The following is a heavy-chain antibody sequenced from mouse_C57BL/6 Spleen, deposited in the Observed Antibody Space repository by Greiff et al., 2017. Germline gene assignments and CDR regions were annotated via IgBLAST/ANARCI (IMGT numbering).Heavy chain of an antibody. V-gene: IGHV1-53*01. J-gene: IGHJ3*01. CDR2: INPSNGGT. CDR3: ARGRYSNYFAY. D-gene: IGHD2-5*01. Sequence: VKLMESGTELVKPGASVKLSCKASGYTFTSYWMHWVKQRPGQGLEWIGNINPSNGGTNYNEKFKSKATLTVDKSSSTAYMQLSSLTSQDSAVYYCARGRYSNYFAYWGQGTLVTVSA. CDR1: GYTFTSYW.